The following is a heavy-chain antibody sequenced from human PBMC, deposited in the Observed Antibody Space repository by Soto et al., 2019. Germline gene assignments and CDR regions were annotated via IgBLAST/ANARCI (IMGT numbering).Heavy chain of an antibody. CDR3: ANGTFTMPASYFDY. V-gene: IGHV1-69*13. J-gene: IGHJ4*02. CDR2: IIPTFSIS. CDR1: GGTFDMYA. Sequence: SVKVSCKISGGTFDMYALNWVRQAPGQGLEWMGGIIPTFSISKYARKFQGRVTITADGSTSTTYLELSSLRSDDTALYYCANGTFTMPASYFDYWGQGTQVTLSS. D-gene: IGHD2-2*01.